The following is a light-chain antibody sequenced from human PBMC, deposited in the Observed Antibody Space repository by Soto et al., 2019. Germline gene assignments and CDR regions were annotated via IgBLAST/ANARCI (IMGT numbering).Light chain of an antibody. CDR3: HQYNNWPS. CDR2: GAS. J-gene: IGKJ5*01. Sequence: EIVMTQSPASLSLSHGERATLSCRASQSVSSNLAWYQQKPVQAPRLLIYGASTRATGIPARFSGSGSGTEFTLAISSLQSEDFAFYYCHQYNNWPSLGQGTRLEI. CDR1: QSVSSN. V-gene: IGKV3-15*01.